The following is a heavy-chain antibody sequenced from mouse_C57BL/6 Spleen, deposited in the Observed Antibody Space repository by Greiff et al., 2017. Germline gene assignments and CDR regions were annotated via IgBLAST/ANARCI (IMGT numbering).Heavy chain of an antibody. Sequence: EVQLQQSGPELVKPGASVKISCKASGYSFTGYYMNWVKQSPEKSLEWIGEINPSTGGTTYNQKFKAKATLTVDKSSSTAYMQLKSLTSEDSAVYYCARAYYGSRDWYFDVWGTGTTVTVSS. J-gene: IGHJ1*03. CDR1: GYSFTGYY. V-gene: IGHV1-42*01. CDR3: ARAYYGSRDWYFDV. CDR2: INPSTGGT. D-gene: IGHD1-1*01.